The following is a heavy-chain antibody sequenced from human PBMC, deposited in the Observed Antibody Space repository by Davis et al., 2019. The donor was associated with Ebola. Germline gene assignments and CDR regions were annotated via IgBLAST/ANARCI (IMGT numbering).Heavy chain of an antibody. CDR2: IIPIFGTA. J-gene: IGHJ6*02. CDR1: GGTFSSYA. D-gene: IGHD2-2*01. V-gene: IGHV1-69*13. Sequence: SVKVSCKASGGTFSSYAISWVRQAPGQGLEWMGGIIPIFGTANYAQKFQGRVTITADESTSTAYMELSSLRSEDTAVYYCARDIVVVPAANDKTDYYYYGMDVWGQGTTVTVSS. CDR3: ARDIVVVPAANDKTDYYYYGMDV.